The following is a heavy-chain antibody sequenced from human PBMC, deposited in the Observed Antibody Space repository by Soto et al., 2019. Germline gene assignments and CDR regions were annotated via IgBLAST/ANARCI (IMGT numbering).Heavy chain of an antibody. CDR2: ISAYNGNT. J-gene: IGHJ3*02. CDR3: ASVMVATDSFDI. Sequence: QVQLVQSGAEVKKPGASVKVSCKASGYTFTSYGISWVRQAPGQGLEWMGWISAYNGNTNYAQKLQGRVTMTTDTATSTAYMGLRSLSSAAPAVYYCASVMVATDSFDIWGQGTIVTVSS. V-gene: IGHV1-18*01. D-gene: IGHD5-12*01. CDR1: GYTFTSYG.